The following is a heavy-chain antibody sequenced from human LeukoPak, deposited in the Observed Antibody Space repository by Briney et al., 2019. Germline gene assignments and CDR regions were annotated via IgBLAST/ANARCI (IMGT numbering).Heavy chain of an antibody. J-gene: IGHJ3*02. CDR2: IYCSGST. CDR3: ASFSYSSRLGAFDI. D-gene: IGHD6-13*01. Sequence: SETLSLTCTVSGGSISSYYWSWIRQPPGKGLEWIGYIYCSGSTNYNPSLKSRVTISVDTSKNQFSLKLSSVTAADTAVYYCASFSYSSRLGAFDIWGQGTMVTVSS. V-gene: IGHV4-59*01. CDR1: GGSISSYY.